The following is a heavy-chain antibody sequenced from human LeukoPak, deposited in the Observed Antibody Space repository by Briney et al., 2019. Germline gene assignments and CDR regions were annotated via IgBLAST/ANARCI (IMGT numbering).Heavy chain of an antibody. CDR3: TRVGEQQLTYYYMDV. CDR1: GFTFGDYA. V-gene: IGHV3-49*04. J-gene: IGHJ6*03. D-gene: IGHD6-13*01. CDR2: IRSKAYGGTT. Sequence: GGSLRLSCTASGFTFGDYAMSWVRQAPGKGLEWVGFIRSKAYGGTTEYAASVKGRFTISRDDSKSIAYLQMNSLKTEDTAVYYCTRVGEQQLTYYYMDVWGKGTTVTVSS.